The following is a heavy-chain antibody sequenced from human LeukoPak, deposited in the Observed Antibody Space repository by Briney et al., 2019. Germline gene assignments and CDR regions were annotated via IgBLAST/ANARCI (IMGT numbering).Heavy chain of an antibody. D-gene: IGHD2-2*01. J-gene: IGHJ4*02. Sequence: PGGSLRLSCAASGFTFSDYGIHWVRQAPGKGLEWVSSISSSSSYIYYADSVKGRFTISRDNAKNSLYLQMNSLRAEDTAVYYCARASRARYCSSTSCYGMWGQGTLVTVSS. CDR3: ARASRARYCSSTSCYGM. CDR1: GFTFSDYG. V-gene: IGHV3-21*01. CDR2: ISSSSSYI.